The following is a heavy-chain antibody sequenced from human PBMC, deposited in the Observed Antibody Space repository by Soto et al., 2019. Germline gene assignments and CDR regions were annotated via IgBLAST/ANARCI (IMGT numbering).Heavy chain of an antibody. Sequence: SVKVSCKASGGTFDNYAVSWVRQAPGQGLEWMGGIIPMFETVNYAQRFQGRLTIAAGESTSTAYMELTSLTSADTAIYFCARGLRTGNYGMDVWGQGTTVTVSS. CDR1: GGTFDNYA. CDR2: IIPMFETV. CDR3: ARGLRTGNYGMDV. J-gene: IGHJ6*02. V-gene: IGHV1-69*13. D-gene: IGHD2-15*01.